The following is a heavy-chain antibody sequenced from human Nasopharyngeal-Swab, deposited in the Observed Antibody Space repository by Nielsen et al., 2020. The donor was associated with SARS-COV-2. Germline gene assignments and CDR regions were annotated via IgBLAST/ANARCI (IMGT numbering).Heavy chain of an antibody. J-gene: IGHJ6*03. V-gene: IGHV3-30*05. CDR2: TSFDGSNK. CDR3: AKGLRVGSAYYFYYYMDV. CDR1: GFTFRIYG. Sequence: GGSLRLSCATSGFTFRIYGMHWVRQAPGKGLEWVAVTSFDGSNKSYADSVKGRFTVSKDYAQNTLYLHMNSLRAKDTAVYYCAKGLRVGSAYYFYYYMDVWGKGTTVTVSS. D-gene: IGHD1-26*01.